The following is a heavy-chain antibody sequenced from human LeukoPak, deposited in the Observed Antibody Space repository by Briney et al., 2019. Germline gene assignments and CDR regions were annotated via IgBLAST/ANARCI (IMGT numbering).Heavy chain of an antibody. Sequence: SETLSLTCTVSGDSFSSHYWTWIRQPPGKGLEWIGYISYRGSTNYNPSLKGRVTISIDTSKNQFSLKLSSVTAADTAVYYCARDLITVTKGFDIWGQGTMVGVSS. CDR2: ISYRGST. J-gene: IGHJ3*02. CDR3: ARDLITVTKGFDI. D-gene: IGHD4-17*01. V-gene: IGHV4-59*11. CDR1: GDSFSSHY.